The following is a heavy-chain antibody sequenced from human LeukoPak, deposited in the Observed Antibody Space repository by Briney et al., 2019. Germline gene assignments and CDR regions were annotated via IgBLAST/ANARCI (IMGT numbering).Heavy chain of an antibody. D-gene: IGHD3-3*01. Sequence: SQTLSLTCAVSGGSLSSAGYSWRWLRQPPGRGLEWIGYIDYSGSTYYNPFRKSRVTISVVTSKNQFSLKLSSVTAADPAVYYCARVGEDRRFLEWLLFPHYYMHVWGKGTTVTVSS. J-gene: IGHJ6*03. CDR1: GGSLSSAGYS. V-gene: IGHV4-30-4*07. CDR3: ARVGEDRRFLEWLLFPHYYMHV. CDR2: IDYSGST.